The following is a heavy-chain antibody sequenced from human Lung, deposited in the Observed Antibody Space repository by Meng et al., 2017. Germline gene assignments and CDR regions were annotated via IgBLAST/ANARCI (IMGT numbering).Heavy chain of an antibody. CDR2: VYHSGST. CDR1: GGSISSNNW. D-gene: IGHD3-22*01. CDR3: ARDDSGYADFDS. V-gene: IGHV4-4*02. J-gene: IGHJ4*02. Sequence: QLQESGPGLVKPSGTLSLPCAVSGGSISSNNWWSWVRQTPGRGLEWIGEVYHSGSTNYNPSLKSRIIISVNNSKNQFSLKLTSVTAADTAVYYCARDDSGYADFDSWGQGTLVTVSS.